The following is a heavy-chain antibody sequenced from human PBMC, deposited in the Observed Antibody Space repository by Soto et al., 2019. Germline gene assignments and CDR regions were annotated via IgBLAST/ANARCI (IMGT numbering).Heavy chain of an antibody. D-gene: IGHD6-19*01. CDR2: IYYTGST. CDR3: ARGRAVAGTPGIDY. Sequence: PSETLSLTCTVSGGSISRYYWSWIRQPPGKGLEWIGYIYYTGSTNYNPSLKSRVTISVDTSKNHFSLKLSSVTAADTAVYYCARGRAVAGTPGIDYWGQGTLVTVSS. CDR1: GGSISRYY. V-gene: IGHV4-59*01. J-gene: IGHJ4*02.